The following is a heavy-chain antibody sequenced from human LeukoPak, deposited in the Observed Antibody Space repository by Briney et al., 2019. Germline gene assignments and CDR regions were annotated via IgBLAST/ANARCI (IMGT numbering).Heavy chain of an antibody. CDR3: ARGDTAMVPYYMDV. J-gene: IGHJ6*03. V-gene: IGHV1-69*06. CDR2: IIPIFGTA. D-gene: IGHD5-18*01. CDR1: GGTFSSYA. Sequence: ASVKVSCKASGGTFSSYAISWVRQAPGQGLEWMGGIIPIFGTANYAQKFQGRVTITADKSTSTAYMELSSLRSEDTAVYYCARGDTAMVPYYMDVWGKGTTVAVSS.